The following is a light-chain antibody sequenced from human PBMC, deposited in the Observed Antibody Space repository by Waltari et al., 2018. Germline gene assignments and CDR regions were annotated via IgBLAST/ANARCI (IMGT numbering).Light chain of an antibody. Sequence: EIVLTQSPGTLSLSPGERATLSCRASQSVSSNYFAWYQQKPGRAPRLLIYATSTRATGIPDRFSGSGSGTDFTLTISRLEPEDFAVYLCQQYSISPWTFGQGTKVEIK. V-gene: IGKV3-20*01. CDR3: QQYSISPWT. CDR2: ATS. CDR1: QSVSSNY. J-gene: IGKJ1*01.